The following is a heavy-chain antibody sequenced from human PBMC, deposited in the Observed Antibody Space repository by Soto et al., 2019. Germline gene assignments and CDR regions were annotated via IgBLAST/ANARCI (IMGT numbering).Heavy chain of an antibody. V-gene: IGHV3-21*01. Sequence: GGSLRLSCAGSGFTLSSYSMNWVRQAPGKGLEWVSSISSSSSYIYYADSVKGRFTISRDNAKNSLYLQMNSLRAEDTAVYYCARDRDRSSGWSDYYYGMDVWGQGTTVTVSS. CDR1: GFTLSSYS. D-gene: IGHD6-19*01. J-gene: IGHJ6*02. CDR2: ISSSSSYI. CDR3: ARDRDRSSGWSDYYYGMDV.